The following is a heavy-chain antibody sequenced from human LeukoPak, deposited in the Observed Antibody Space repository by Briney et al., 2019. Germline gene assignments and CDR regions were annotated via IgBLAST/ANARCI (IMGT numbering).Heavy chain of an antibody. V-gene: IGHV3-30*04. J-gene: IGHJ4*02. Sequence: GGSLRLSCAASGFTFSSYAMHWVRQAPGKGLEWVAVISYDGSNKYYADSVKGRFTISRDNSKNTLYLQMNSLRAEDTAVYYCARDRGRCSPFPYYFDYWGQGTLVTVSS. CDR2: ISYDGSNK. CDR3: ARDRGRCSPFPYYFDY. D-gene: IGHD3-10*01. CDR1: GFTFSSYA.